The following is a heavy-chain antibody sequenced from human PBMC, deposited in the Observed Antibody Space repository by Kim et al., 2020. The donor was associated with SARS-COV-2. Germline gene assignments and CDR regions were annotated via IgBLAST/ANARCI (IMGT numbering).Heavy chain of an antibody. V-gene: IGHV5-51*01. CDR1: GYSFTSYW. Sequence: GESLKISCKGSGYSFTSYWIGWVRQMPGKGLEWMGIIYPGDSDTRYSPSFQGQVTISADKSISTAYLQWSSLKASDTAMYYCARGPDHYYDSSGYYHSIGSYFDRCGRGTLVTVSS. D-gene: IGHD3-22*01. CDR3: ARGPDHYYDSSGYYHSIGSYFDR. CDR2: IYPGDSDT. J-gene: IGHJ2*01.